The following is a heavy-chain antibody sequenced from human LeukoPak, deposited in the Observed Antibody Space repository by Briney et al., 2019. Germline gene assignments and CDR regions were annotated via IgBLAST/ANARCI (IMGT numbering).Heavy chain of an antibody. J-gene: IGHJ4*02. CDR3: AKVTITMISWTYFDY. V-gene: IGHV3-23*01. D-gene: IGHD3-22*01. CDR2: VSGSGGST. CDR1: GFTFSSYA. Sequence: PGGSLRLSCAASGFTFSSYAMSWVRQAPGKGLEWVSAVSGSGGSTYYADSVKDRFTISRDNSKNTLYLQMNSLRAEDTAVYYRAKVTITMISWTYFDYWGQGTLVTVSS.